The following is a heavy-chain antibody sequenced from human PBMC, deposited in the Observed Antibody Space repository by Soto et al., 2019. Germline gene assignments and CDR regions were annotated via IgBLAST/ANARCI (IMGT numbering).Heavy chain of an antibody. D-gene: IGHD6-13*01. CDR1: GFTFSSYS. CDR3: SRHPKGIAEIGWFDP. Sequence: EVQLVESGGGVVQPGGSLRLSCAASGFTFSSYSMNWVRQAPGKGLEWVSCMSSSSSTIYYPDSVKGRFTISRDNAKNSLYLQMNSMRAENMAVYYWSRHPKGIAEIGWFDPWGQGTLVTVSS. CDR2: MSSSSSTI. V-gene: IGHV3-48*01. J-gene: IGHJ5*02.